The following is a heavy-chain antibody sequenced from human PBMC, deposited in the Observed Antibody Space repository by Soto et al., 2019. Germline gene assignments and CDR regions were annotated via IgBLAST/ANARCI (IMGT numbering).Heavy chain of an antibody. Sequence: GGSLRLSCAASGFTFSSYGMHWVRPAPGKGLEWVAVISYDGSNKYYADSVKGRFTISRDNSKNTLYLQMNSLRAEDTAVYYCAKDLGSSSSPFDYWGQGTLVTVSS. CDR2: ISYDGSNK. D-gene: IGHD6-6*01. CDR1: GFTFSSYG. V-gene: IGHV3-30*18. J-gene: IGHJ4*02. CDR3: AKDLGSSSSPFDY.